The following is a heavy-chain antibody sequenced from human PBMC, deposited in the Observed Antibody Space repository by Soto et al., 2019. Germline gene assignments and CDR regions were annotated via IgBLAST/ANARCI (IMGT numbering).Heavy chain of an antibody. Sequence: APAEVPCRASGYTFTSYGSSWVRQEPGKGLEGMGGFDPEDGETIYAQKFQGRVTMTEDTSTDTAYMELSSLRSEDTAVYYCATDRIAVALTDAFDIWGQGTMVTVSS. CDR2: FDPEDGET. CDR1: GYTFTSYG. J-gene: IGHJ3*02. D-gene: IGHD6-19*01. V-gene: IGHV1-24*01. CDR3: ATDRIAVALTDAFDI.